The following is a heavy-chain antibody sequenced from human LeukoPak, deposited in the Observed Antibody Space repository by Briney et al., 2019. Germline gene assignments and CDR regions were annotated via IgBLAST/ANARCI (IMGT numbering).Heavy chain of an antibody. CDR1: GFAFSTYA. CDR3: AKARGSSVYEQFDY. J-gene: IGHJ4*02. D-gene: IGHD5/OR15-5a*01. CDR2: ISTSCRAT. V-gene: IGHV3-23*01. Sequence: PGGSLRLSCAASGFAFSTYAMTWVRQAPEKGLQWVSTISTSCRATYYADSVEGRFTISRDNSKNTLYLQMNSLRADDTAVYYCAKARGSSVYEQFDYWGQGTQVTVSP.